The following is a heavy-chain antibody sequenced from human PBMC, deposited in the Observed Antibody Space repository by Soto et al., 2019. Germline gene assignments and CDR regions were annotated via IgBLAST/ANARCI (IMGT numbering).Heavy chain of an antibody. Sequence: PSETLSLTCTVSGGSISSYYWSWIRQPPGKGLEWIGYIYYSGSTNYNPSLKSRVTISVDTSKNQFSLKLSSVTAADTAVYYCARDFIILVRDEYYYYGMDVWGQGTTVTVSS. V-gene: IGHV4-59*01. D-gene: IGHD6-13*01. CDR3: ARDFIILVRDEYYYYGMDV. CDR2: IYYSGST. CDR1: GGSISSYY. J-gene: IGHJ6*02.